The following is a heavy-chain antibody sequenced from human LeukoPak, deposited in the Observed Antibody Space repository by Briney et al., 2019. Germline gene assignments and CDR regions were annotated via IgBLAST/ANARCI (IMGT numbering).Heavy chain of an antibody. CDR3: ATQTIFGVLSPPLNDAFDI. CDR1: GGSFTSYY. V-gene: IGHV4-34*01. Sequence: PSETLSLTCAVYGGSFTSYYWSWIRQPPGKGLEWIGEINHSGSTNYNPSLKNRLTISVDTSKTQFSLKLSSVTAADTAVYYCATQTIFGVLSPPLNDAFDIWGQGTMVTVSS. J-gene: IGHJ3*02. D-gene: IGHD3-3*01. CDR2: INHSGST.